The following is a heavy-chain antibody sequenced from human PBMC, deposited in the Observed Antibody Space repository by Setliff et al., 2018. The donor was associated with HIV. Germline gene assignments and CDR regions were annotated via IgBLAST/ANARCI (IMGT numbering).Heavy chain of an antibody. CDR1: GYTLTELS. CDR3: TTAKEVWLAEGGFDY. V-gene: IGHV1-24*01. CDR2: FDPEDGDT. Sequence: ASVKVSCKVSGYTLTELSMHWVRQAPGKGLEWMGRFDPEDGDTIYAQKFQGRVTMTEDASTDTAYIQLTSLRSEDTAVYYCTTAKEVWLAEGGFDYWGQGTLVTVSS. D-gene: IGHD6-19*01. J-gene: IGHJ4*02.